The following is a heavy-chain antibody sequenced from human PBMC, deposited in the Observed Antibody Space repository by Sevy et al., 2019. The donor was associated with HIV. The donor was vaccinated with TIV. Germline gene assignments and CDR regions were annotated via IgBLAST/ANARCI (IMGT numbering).Heavy chain of an antibody. CDR3: ARGGIVVVVTAIGMDV. V-gene: IGHV3-7*01. J-gene: IGHJ6*02. D-gene: IGHD2-15*01. CDR2: IKQHGSEK. Sequence: GGSLRLSCAASGFTFSNFWMTWVRQAPGKGLEWVANIKQHGSEKYYVDSVKGRFTISRDNAKNSLYLQMNSLRAEDTAVYYCARGGIVVVVTAIGMDVWGQWTTVTVSS. CDR1: GFTFSNFW.